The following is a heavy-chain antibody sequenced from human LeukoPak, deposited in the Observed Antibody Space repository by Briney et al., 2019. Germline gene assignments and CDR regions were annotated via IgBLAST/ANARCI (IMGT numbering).Heavy chain of an antibody. Sequence: ASVKVSCKASVYTFTDNYVQWVRHAPGQGLEWMGWINPDSGDTSYAQKFQGRVTMTRDTSISTAYMELNRLRSDDTAVYYCASDFVAMTGIGYDYWGQGTLVTVSS. V-gene: IGHV1-2*02. CDR3: ASDFVAMTGIGYDY. CDR1: VYTFTDNY. J-gene: IGHJ4*02. D-gene: IGHD6-19*01. CDR2: INPDSGDT.